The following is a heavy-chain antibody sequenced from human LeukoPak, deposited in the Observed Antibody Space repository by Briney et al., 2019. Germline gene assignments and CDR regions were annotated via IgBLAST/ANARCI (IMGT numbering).Heavy chain of an antibody. J-gene: IGHJ2*01. CDR2: IXXIFGTA. D-gene: IGHD3-10*01. Sequence: SXGTFXXYXISXVRQAPGQGLEWMGXIXXIFGTANYAQKFQGRVTITADKSTSTAYVELSSLRSEDTAVYYCASLRVTMVRGLLPGYFDLWGRGTLVTVSS. V-gene: IGHV1-69*06. CDR3: ASLRVTMVRGLLPGYFDL. CDR1: XGTFXXYX.